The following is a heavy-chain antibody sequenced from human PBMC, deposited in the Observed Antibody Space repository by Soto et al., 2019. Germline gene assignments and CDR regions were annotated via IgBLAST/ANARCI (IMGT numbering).Heavy chain of an antibody. CDR3: ARAYLGELPRRADYYYAMDV. CDR2: ISNDGRTK. J-gene: IGHJ6*02. V-gene: IGHV3-30*03. CDR1: GFTFSGYG. D-gene: IGHD3-10*01. Sequence: GGSLRLSCAASGFTFSGYGMHWVRQAPGKGLEWVAAISNDGRTKYYADSVKGRFTISRDNSKGTLDLQMNSLRVEDTAIYYCARAYLGELPRRADYYYAMDVWGRGTTVTVSS.